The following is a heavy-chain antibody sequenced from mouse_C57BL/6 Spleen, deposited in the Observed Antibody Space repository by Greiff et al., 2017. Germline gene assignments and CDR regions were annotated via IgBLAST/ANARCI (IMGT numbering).Heavy chain of an antibody. CDR2: INPNNGGT. CDR3: ARWGVVAPLDAMDY. D-gene: IGHD1-1*01. CDR1: GYTFTDYN. J-gene: IGHJ4*01. Sequence: EVKLMESGPELVKPGASVKMSCKASGYTFTDYNMHWVKQSHGKSLEWIGYINPNNGGTSYNQKFKGKATLTVNKSSSTAYMELRSLTSEDSAVYYCARWGVVAPLDAMDYWGQGTSVTVSS. V-gene: IGHV1-22*01.